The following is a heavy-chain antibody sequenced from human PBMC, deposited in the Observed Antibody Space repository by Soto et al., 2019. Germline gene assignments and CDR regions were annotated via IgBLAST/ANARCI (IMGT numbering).Heavy chain of an antibody. CDR3: ARGGGLNQLLSGSDH. CDR2: TSYDGSSE. V-gene: IGHV3-33*05. D-gene: IGHD1-26*01. Sequence: QVQLVESGGGVVQSGGSLTLSCTGSGFFLSDYGMHWVHQPPGKGQEWVAATSYDGSSEYYSDSVKDRFTTSRDNSKNTVYLHMNRLRAEDKGLYYCARGGGLNQLLSGSDHWGQGTLVTVSS. CDR1: GFFLSDYG. J-gene: IGHJ4*02.